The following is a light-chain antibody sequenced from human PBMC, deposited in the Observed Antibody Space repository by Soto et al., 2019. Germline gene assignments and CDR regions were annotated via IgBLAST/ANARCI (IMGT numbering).Light chain of an antibody. Sequence: QAVVTQPPSASGTHGQRVSISCSGSSSNIGGKTVNWYQQLPGTAPKVLIYSNNQRPSGVPDRFSGSKSGTSASLAISGLQSEDEADYYCAAWDDSLNGVVFGGGTKLTVL. V-gene: IGLV1-44*01. CDR2: SNN. J-gene: IGLJ3*02. CDR1: SSNIGGKT. CDR3: AAWDDSLNGVV.